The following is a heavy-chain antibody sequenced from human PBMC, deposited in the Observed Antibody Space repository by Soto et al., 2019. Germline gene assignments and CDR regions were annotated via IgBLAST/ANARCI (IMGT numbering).Heavy chain of an antibody. D-gene: IGHD3-22*01. CDR1: GFTISSYS. CDR2: IKQDGRAA. CDR3: ARGLYYYDSSGYYSP. J-gene: IGHJ5*02. Sequence: GGSLRLSCAASGFTISSYSMNWVRQAPGKGLEWVANIKQDGRAAWYVDSVKGRFTISRDNAKNSLYLQMNSLRAEDTAVYYCARGLYYYDSSGYYSPWGQGTLVTVSS. V-gene: IGHV3-7*01.